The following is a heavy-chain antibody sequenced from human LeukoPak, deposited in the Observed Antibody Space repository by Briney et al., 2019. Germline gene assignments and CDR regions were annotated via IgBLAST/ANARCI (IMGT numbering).Heavy chain of an antibody. CDR2: IYYSGST. Sequence: SETLSLTCTVSGGSISSYYWSWIRQPPGEGLEWIGYIYYSGSTNYNPSLKSRVTISVDTSKNQFSLKLSSVTAADTAVYYCARDRGSGSYLGLDYWGQGTLVTVSS. V-gene: IGHV4-59*01. CDR3: ARDRGSGSYLGLDY. D-gene: IGHD1-26*01. J-gene: IGHJ4*02. CDR1: GGSISSYY.